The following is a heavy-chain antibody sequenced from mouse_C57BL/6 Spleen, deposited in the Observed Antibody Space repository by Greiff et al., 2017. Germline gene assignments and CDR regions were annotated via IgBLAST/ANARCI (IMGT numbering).Heavy chain of an antibody. D-gene: IGHD2-3*01. CDR1: GFSLTSYG. J-gene: IGHJ3*01. V-gene: IGHV2-6*01. CDR2: IWGVGST. CDR3: ASEDDRGFAY. Sequence: VMLVESGPGLVAPSQSLSITCTVSGFSLTSYGVDWVRQSPGKGLEWLGVIWGVGSTNSNSALKSRLSISKDNSKSQVCLKMNRLQTDDTAMYYCASEDDRGFAYWGQGTLVAVSA.